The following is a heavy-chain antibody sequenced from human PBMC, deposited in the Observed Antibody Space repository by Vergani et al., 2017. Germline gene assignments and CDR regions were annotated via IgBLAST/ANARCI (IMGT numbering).Heavy chain of an antibody. CDR3: ARTYGGYDSFDY. D-gene: IGHD1-20*01. CDR1: GFTFSNSA. V-gene: IGHV3-23*01. Sequence: EVHLLESGGGLVQSGGSLRLSCAASGFTFSNSAVSWVRQAPGRGLAWVSSISGPGLSTYYADSVKGRFSISRDNSKNTLYLQMNSLRVEDTAVYYCARTYGGYDSFDYWSQRTLVTVSS. CDR2: ISGPGLST. J-gene: IGHJ4*01.